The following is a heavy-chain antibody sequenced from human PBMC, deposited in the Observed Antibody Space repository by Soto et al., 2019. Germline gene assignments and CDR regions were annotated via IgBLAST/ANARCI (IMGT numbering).Heavy chain of an antibody. CDR1: GFTFSSYA. CDR2: ISYDGSNK. CDR3: ASTIFISGRLSASDLYY. V-gene: IGHV3-30-3*01. J-gene: IGHJ4*02. D-gene: IGHD3-10*01. Sequence: PGGSLRLSCAASGFTFSSYAMHWVRQAPGKGLEWVAVISYDGSNKYYADSVKGRFTISRDNSKNTLYLQMNSLRAEDTAVYYCASTIFISGRLSASDLYYWGQGTLVPVSS.